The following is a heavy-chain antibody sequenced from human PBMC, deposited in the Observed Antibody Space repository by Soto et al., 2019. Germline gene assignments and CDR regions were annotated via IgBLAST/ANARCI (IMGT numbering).Heavy chain of an antibody. CDR1: GFTFSNSW. CDR2: INADGSSI. V-gene: IGHV3-74*01. CDR3: ARDLEDD. J-gene: IGHJ4*02. Sequence: GGSLRLSCAASGFTFSNSWTHWVRQAPGKGLVWLSHINADGSSIRYADSVRGRLTISRDNAKNTPFLQMSSLTAEDTAVYFCARDLEDDWGQGTLVTVSS.